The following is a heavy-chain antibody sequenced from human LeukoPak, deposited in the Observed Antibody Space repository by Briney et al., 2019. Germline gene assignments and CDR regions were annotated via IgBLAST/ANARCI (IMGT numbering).Heavy chain of an antibody. Sequence: GGSLRLSCATSGFIFSTYEMNWVRQAPGKGLGWVAHISRSGTALYYADSVKGRFTTSRDNARNSLDLQMNSLRAEDTAVYYCAKWSELPYFDYWGQGAPVTVSS. CDR1: GFIFSTYE. V-gene: IGHV3-48*03. CDR3: AKWSELPYFDY. D-gene: IGHD2-15*01. J-gene: IGHJ4*02. CDR2: ISRSGTAL.